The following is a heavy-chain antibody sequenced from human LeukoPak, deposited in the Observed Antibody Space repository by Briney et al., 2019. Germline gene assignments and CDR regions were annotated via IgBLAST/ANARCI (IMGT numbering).Heavy chain of an antibody. V-gene: IGHV4-39*07. Sequence: SETLSLTCTVSGGSISSSSYYWGWIRQPPGKGLEWIGSIYYSGSTYYNPSLKSRVTISVDTSKNQFSLKLSSVTAADTAVYYCARIPYCGGDCYSLYFDYWGQGTLVTVSS. CDR1: GGSISSSSYY. J-gene: IGHJ4*02. CDR3: ARIPYCGGDCYSLYFDY. CDR2: IYYSGST. D-gene: IGHD2-21*02.